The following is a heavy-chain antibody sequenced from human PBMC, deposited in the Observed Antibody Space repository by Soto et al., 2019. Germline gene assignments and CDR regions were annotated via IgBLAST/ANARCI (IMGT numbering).Heavy chain of an antibody. V-gene: IGHV4-59*01. CDR1: GGSISSYY. Sequence: SETLSLTCTVSGGSISSYYWSWIRQPPGKGLEWIGYIYYSGSTNYNPSLKSRVTISVDTSKNQFSLKLSSVTAADTAVYYCARGLRWYPNWFDPWGQGTLVTVS. CDR2: IYYSGST. J-gene: IGHJ5*02. D-gene: IGHD4-17*01. CDR3: ARGLRWYPNWFDP.